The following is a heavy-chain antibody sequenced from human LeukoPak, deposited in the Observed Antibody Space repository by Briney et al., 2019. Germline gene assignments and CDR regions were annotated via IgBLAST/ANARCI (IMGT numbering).Heavy chain of an antibody. J-gene: IGHJ4*02. V-gene: IGHV4-34*01. CDR1: GGSFSGYY. CDR2: INHSGST. CDR3: ASNWNYPSAPHKYYFDY. D-gene: IGHD1-7*01. Sequence: SETLSLTCAVYGGSFSGYYWSWVRQPPGKGLEWIGEINHSGSTNYNPSLKSRVTISVDTSKNQFSLKLSSVTAADTAVYYCASNWNYPSAPHKYYFDYWGQGTLVTVSS.